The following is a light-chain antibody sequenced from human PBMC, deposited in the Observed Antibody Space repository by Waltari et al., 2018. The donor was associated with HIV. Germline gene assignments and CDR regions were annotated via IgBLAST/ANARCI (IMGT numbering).Light chain of an antibody. CDR1: SRDISVYNY. J-gene: IGLJ1*01. V-gene: IGLV2-11*01. CDR3: SSYVGSYTYV. Sequence: QSALTQPRSVSGSLGQSVTISCTGSSRDISVYNYVSWYRQHPGKVPKLIIYDVSERPSGVPNRFSSSKSGNTASLTISGLQPEDEADYYCSSYVGSYTYVFGTGTEVIVL. CDR2: DVS.